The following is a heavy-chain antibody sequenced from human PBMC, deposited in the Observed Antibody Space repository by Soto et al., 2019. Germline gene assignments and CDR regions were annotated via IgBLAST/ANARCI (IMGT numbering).Heavy chain of an antibody. D-gene: IGHD2-15*01. Sequence: KPSETLSLTCAVYGGSFSGYYWSWIRQPPGRGLEWIGEINHSGSTNYNPSLKSRVTVSVDTSKNQFSLKLSSVTAADTAVYYCAREVTGGGSGVLGYWGQGTLVTVSS. V-gene: IGHV4-34*01. J-gene: IGHJ4*02. CDR3: AREVTGGGSGVLGY. CDR2: INHSGST. CDR1: GGSFSGYY.